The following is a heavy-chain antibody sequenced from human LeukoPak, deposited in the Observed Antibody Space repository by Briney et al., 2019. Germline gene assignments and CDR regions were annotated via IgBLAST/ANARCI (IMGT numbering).Heavy chain of an antibody. D-gene: IGHD3-9*01. Sequence: TGGSLRLSCSACGFTFSSYAMSWVRQAPRKGLEWVSAISGSGGSTYYADSVKGRFPISRDNSKNTLYLQMNSLRAEDTAVYYCAKDGSRAYDILTGYYLDYWGQGTLVTVSS. CDR1: GFTFSSYA. CDR2: ISGSGGST. J-gene: IGHJ4*02. CDR3: AKDGSRAYDILTGYYLDY. V-gene: IGHV3-23*01.